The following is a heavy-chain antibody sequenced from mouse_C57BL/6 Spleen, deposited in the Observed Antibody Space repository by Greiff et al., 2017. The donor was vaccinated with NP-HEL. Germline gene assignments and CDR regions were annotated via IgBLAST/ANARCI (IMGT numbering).Heavy chain of an antibody. CDR1: GYSFTDYN. J-gene: IGHJ4*01. Sequence: EVQLQQSGPELVKPGASVKISCKASGYSFTDYNMNWVKQSNGKSLEWIGVINPNYGTTSSNQKFKGKATLTVDQSSSTAYIQLNSLTSEDSAVYCCARSGYYGSAMDYWGQGTSVTVSS. CDR3: ARSGYYGSAMDY. D-gene: IGHD1-1*01. V-gene: IGHV1-39*01. CDR2: INPNYGTT.